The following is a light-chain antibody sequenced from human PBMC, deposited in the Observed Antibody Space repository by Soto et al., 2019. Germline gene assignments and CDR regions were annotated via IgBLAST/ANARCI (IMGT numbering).Light chain of an antibody. J-gene: IGKJ5*01. CDR3: QQYNNWPPT. V-gene: IGKV3-15*01. CDR2: GAS. CDR1: QSLSSD. Sequence: EIVMTQSPATLSVSPGERATLSCRASQSLSSDLAWYQQKPGQAPRLLIYGASTRSTGIPARFSGSGSGTDFTLTISSLQSEDFAVYYCQQYNNWPPTFGQGTRLEIK.